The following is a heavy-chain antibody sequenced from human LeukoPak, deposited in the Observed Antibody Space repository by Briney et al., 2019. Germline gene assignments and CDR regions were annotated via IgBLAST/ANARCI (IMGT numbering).Heavy chain of an antibody. V-gene: IGHV3-23*01. D-gene: IGHD4-23*01. CDR2: ISGSGTST. CDR3: AKDYGGNSDAFDI. J-gene: IGHJ3*02. CDR1: GLTFSNYA. Sequence: GGSLRLSCAASGLTFSNYAMSWVRQAPGEGLEWVSCISGSGTSTNYADSVKGRFTISRDNSRNTLYLQMNSLRAEDTTLYSCAKDYGGNSDAFDIWGQGTVVTVSS.